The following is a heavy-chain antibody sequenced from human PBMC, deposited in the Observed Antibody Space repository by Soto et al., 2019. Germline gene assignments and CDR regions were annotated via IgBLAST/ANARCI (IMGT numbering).Heavy chain of an antibody. CDR1: GYTFGGSW. CDR3: AGGSFSGTPSEN. V-gene: IGHV5-51*01. CDR2: IQPGTSDT. Sequence: GESLTISCKASGYTFGGSWIGWVRQMPGKCLEWMGIIQPGTSDTRYSPSFQVQVTISADTSINTAYLQWSSLKPSDTATYYCAGGSFSGTPSENWGQGTRVTASS. J-gene: IGHJ4*02. D-gene: IGHD1-7*01.